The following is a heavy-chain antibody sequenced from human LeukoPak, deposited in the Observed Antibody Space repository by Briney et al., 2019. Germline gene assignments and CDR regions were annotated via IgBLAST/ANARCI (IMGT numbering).Heavy chain of an antibody. D-gene: IGHD2-2*01. CDR3: IQVRVTTTRYAFDV. CDR1: GFTFSNHW. CDR2: INGDGSST. Sequence: PGGSLRLSCAASGFTFSNHWMHWVRQAPGKGLVWVSRINGDGSSTNYADSVKGRFTISRDNAKNTVYLEMSSLRAEDTAVYYCIQVRVTTTRYAFDVWGQGTMVTVSS. J-gene: IGHJ3*01. V-gene: IGHV3-74*01.